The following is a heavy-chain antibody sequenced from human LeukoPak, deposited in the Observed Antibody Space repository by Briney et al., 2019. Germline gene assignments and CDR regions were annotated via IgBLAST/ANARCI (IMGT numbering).Heavy chain of an antibody. CDR3: ARDGGSYYPYYYYYYMDV. CDR1: GFTFSSSD. V-gene: IGHV3-13*01. CDR2: IGTIGDT. J-gene: IGHJ6*03. Sequence: GGSLRLSCAASGFTFSSSDMHWVRQPTGKGLEWVSAIGTIGDTYYPGSVKGRFTISRDNAKNSLYLQMNSLRAEDTAVYYCARDGGSYYPYYYYYYMDVWGKGTTVTVSS. D-gene: IGHD1-26*01.